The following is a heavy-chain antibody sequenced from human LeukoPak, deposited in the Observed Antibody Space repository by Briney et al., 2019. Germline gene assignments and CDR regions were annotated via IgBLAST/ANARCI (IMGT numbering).Heavy chain of an antibody. Sequence: SETLSLTCTVARVSISDYDWRWIRKPPGKGLEWLGFISYSGSTTYNPALKSRVTMSRDTSKNQFSLELSSVTAADTAVYYCTKYSSGWHTFQHWGQGTLITVSS. CDR2: ISYSGST. CDR1: RVSISDYD. CDR3: TKYSSGWHTFQH. D-gene: IGHD6-19*01. V-gene: IGHV4-59*01. J-gene: IGHJ1*01.